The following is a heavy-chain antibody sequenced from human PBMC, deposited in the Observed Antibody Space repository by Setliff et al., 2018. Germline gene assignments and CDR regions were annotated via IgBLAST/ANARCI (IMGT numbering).Heavy chain of an antibody. Sequence: PGGSLRLSCAASGFTFSNAWMSWVRQAPGKGLEWVGRIKSKTDGGTTDYAAPVKGRFTISRDDSKNTLYLQMNSLKTEDTAVYYCTVAPGYCSGGSCSYYYYYGMDVWGQGTTVTVSS. J-gene: IGHJ6*02. CDR2: IKSKTDGGTT. CDR1: GFTFSNAW. V-gene: IGHV3-15*01. CDR3: TVAPGYCSGGSCSYYYYYGMDV. D-gene: IGHD2-15*01.